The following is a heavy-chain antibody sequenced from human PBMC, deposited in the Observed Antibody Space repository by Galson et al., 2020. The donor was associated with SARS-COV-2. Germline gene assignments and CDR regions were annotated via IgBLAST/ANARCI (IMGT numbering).Heavy chain of an antibody. D-gene: IGHD2-2*01. CDR2: LKEDGSVI. Sequence: TGGSLRLSCAASGFTFSAFTMSWVRQAPAKGLEWVASLKEDGSVIQYVDSVKGRFTISRDNAKNSLSLQMSSLRSEDTAVYYCARGGLQYFPDWGQGTLVTVSS. V-gene: IGHV3-7*01. J-gene: IGHJ4*02. CDR1: GFTFSAFT. CDR3: ARGGLQYFPD.